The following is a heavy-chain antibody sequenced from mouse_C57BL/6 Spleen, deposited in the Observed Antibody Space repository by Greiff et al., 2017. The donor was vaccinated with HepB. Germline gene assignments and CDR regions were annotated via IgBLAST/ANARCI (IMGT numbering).Heavy chain of an antibody. V-gene: IGHV5-12*01. D-gene: IGHD4-1*01. CDR2: ISNGGGST. CDR1: GFTFSDYY. J-gene: IGHJ4*01. CDR3: ARSKLGRAMDY. Sequence: EVMLVESGGGLVQPGGSLKLSCAASGFTFSDYYMYWVRQTPEKRLEWVAYISNGGGSTYYPDTVKGRFTISRDNAKNTLYLQMSRLKSEDTAMYYCARSKLGRAMDYWGQGTSVTVSS.